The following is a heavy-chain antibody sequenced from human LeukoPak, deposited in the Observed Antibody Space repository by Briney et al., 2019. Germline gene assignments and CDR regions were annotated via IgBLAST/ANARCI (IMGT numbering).Heavy chain of an antibody. CDR3: AKDLYLQWLVPFSTGIYFDY. D-gene: IGHD6-19*01. Sequence: GWSLTLSFASSVFTLSNYPMSCVRQPPAKGLDGVSALNDSGRSTYYADSVKGRFTISRDNSKNTLYLQMNSLRAEDTAVYYCAKDLYLQWLVPFSTGIYFDYWGQGTLVTVSS. V-gene: IGHV3-23*01. CDR2: LNDSGRST. CDR1: VFTLSNYP. J-gene: IGHJ4*02.